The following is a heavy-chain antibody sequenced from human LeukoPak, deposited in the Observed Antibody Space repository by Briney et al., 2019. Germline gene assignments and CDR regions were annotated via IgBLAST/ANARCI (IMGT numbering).Heavy chain of an antibody. D-gene: IGHD6-13*01. Sequence: GGSLRLSCAASGFTFSGYAMSWVRQAPGKGLEWVSAISGSGDSTYYGGSVKGRFTISRDNSKNTLYLQMNSLRAEDTAVYYCAKTRPLDSSSWSHGDYWGQGTLVTVSS. CDR2: ISGSGDST. CDR1: GFTFSGYA. J-gene: IGHJ4*02. CDR3: AKTRPLDSSSWSHGDY. V-gene: IGHV3-23*01.